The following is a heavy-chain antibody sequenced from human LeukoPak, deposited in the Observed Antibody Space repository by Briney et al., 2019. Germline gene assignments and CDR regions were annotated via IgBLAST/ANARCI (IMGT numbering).Heavy chain of an antibody. CDR3: ARVYYYDPDAFDI. CDR2: IIPIFGTA. D-gene: IGHD3-22*01. J-gene: IGHJ3*02. V-gene: IGHV1-69*05. CDR1: GGTFSSYA. Sequence: SVKVSCKASGGTFSSYAISWVRQAPGQGLEWMGRIIPIFGTANYAQKFQGRVTITTDESTSTAYMELSSLRSDDTAVYYCARVYYYDPDAFDIWGQGTMVTVSS.